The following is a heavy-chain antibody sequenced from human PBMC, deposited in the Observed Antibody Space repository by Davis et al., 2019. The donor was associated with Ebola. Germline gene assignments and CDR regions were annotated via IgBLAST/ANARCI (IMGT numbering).Heavy chain of an antibody. CDR1: GYTFTSYD. D-gene: IGHD4-23*01. Sequence: ASVKVSCKASGYTFTSYDINWVRQATGQGLEWMGWMNPNSGNTGYAQKFQGRVTMARDTSTSTVYMELRSLRSDDTAVYYCAREVNGGLDSWGQGTLVTVSS. CDR2: MNPNSGNT. J-gene: IGHJ4*02. V-gene: IGHV1-8*01. CDR3: AREVNGGLDS.